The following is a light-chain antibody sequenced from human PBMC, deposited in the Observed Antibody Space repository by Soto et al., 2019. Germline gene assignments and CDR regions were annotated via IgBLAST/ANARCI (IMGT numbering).Light chain of an antibody. CDR2: EVS. CDR1: SSDIGAYNY. Sequence: QSALTQPASVSGSPGQSITFSCTGTSSDIGAYNYVSWYQHHPAKAPKLMIYEVSNRPSGISNRFSGSKSGNTASLTISGLQAEDEADYYCLSFTRSDTYISGTGTKVTVL. V-gene: IGLV2-14*01. CDR3: LSFTRSDTYI. J-gene: IGLJ1*01.